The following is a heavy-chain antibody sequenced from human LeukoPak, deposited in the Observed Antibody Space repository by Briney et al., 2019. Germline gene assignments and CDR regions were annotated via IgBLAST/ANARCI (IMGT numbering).Heavy chain of an antibody. CDR3: ASYYYDSSGYSGIDY. CDR2: IYYSGST. V-gene: IGHV4-61*01. J-gene: IGHJ4*02. Sequence: PETLSLTCTISGGSVSSGSYYWSWLRQPPGKGLEWIGYIYYSGSTNYNPSLKSRVTISVDTSKNQFSLKLSSVTAADTAVYYCASYYYDSSGYSGIDYWGQGTLVTVSS. CDR1: GGSVSSGSYY. D-gene: IGHD3-22*01.